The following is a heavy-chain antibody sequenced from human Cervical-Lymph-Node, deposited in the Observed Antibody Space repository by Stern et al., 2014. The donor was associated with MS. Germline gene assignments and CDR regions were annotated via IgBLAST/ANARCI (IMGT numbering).Heavy chain of an antibody. V-gene: IGHV3-21*01. J-gene: IGHJ4*02. CDR1: GFTFSSYS. Sequence: EVQLVQSGGGLVKPGGSLRLSCAASGFTFSSYSMNWVRQAPGQGLEWVSSISSSSSYIYYADSVKGRFTISRDNAKNSLYLQMNSLRAEDTAVYYCARDRLDSSSPYYFDYWGQGTLVTVSS. CDR3: ARDRLDSSSPYYFDY. CDR2: ISSSSSYI. D-gene: IGHD6-6*01.